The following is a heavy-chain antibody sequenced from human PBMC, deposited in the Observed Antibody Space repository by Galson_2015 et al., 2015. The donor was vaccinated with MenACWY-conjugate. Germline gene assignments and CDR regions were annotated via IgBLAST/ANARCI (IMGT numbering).Heavy chain of an antibody. V-gene: IGHV3-21*01. CDR1: GFTFSNYN. Sequence: SLRLSCAASGFTFSNYNMNWVRQTPGKGLEWVSCISSSGSYIYYADSVKGRFTISRDKAKNSLYLQMNSLRTEDTAVYYCAKGTIASRPNWFDPWGQGTLVPVSS. J-gene: IGHJ5*02. CDR2: ISSSGSYI. D-gene: IGHD6-6*01. CDR3: AKGTIASRPNWFDP.